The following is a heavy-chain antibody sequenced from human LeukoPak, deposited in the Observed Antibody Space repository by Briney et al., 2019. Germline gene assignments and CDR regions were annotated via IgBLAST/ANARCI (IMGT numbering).Heavy chain of an antibody. CDR1: GYTFTNYA. CDR3: ARVYCSSTSCQYYFDY. V-gene: IGHV1-3*01. J-gene: IGHJ4*02. Sequence: ASVKASCKASGYTFTNYAMHWVRQAPGQRLEWMGWINAGNGDTKYSQKFQGRVTISRDTSASTAYMELSSLRSEDTAVYYCARVYCSSTSCQYYFDYWGQGTLVTVSS. D-gene: IGHD2-2*01. CDR2: INAGNGDT.